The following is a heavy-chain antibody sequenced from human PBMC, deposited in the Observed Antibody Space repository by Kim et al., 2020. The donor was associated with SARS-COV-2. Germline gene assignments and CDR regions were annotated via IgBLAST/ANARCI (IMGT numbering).Heavy chain of an antibody. CDR3: ARADCSGGSCYSWGY. CDR2: INPNSGGT. J-gene: IGHJ4*02. Sequence: ASVKVSCKASGYTFTGYYMHWVRQAPGQGLEWLGRINPNSGGTNYAQKIQGRVTMTRDTSISTAYMELSRLRADDTAVYYCARADCSGGSCYSWGYWGQGALVTVSS. CDR1: GYTFTGYY. V-gene: IGHV1-2*06. D-gene: IGHD2-15*01.